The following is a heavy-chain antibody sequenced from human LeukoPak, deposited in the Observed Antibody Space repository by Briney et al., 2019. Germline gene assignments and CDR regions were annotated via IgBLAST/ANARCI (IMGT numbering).Heavy chain of an antibody. D-gene: IGHD3-22*01. CDR1: GFTFSTYS. CDR2: INSSNSTI. CDR3: ARDSGYYYDSSGFDY. Sequence: PGGSLRLSCAASGFTFSTYSMNWVRQAPGKGLEWVSYINSSNSTIYFADSVKGRFIISRDNAKNSLYLQMNSLRAEDTAVYYCARDSGYYYDSSGFDYWGQGTLVTVSS. J-gene: IGHJ4*02. V-gene: IGHV3-48*01.